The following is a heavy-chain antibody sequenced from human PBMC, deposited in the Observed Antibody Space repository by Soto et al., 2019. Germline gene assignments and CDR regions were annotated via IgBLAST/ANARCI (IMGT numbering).Heavy chain of an antibody. CDR2: INLNNGAT. V-gene: IGHV3-23*01. CDR1: GFTFTTSV. J-gene: IGHJ3*02. D-gene: IGHD6-19*01. CDR3: AREGFSSGHAGGFDI. Sequence: EMELLESGGDLVQPGGSLRLSCSASGFTFTTSVFTWVRQAPGKGLEWVSSINLNNGATHYADSLEGSFTISSANSRDALFLQMNSLRADDTAVYHCAREGFSSGHAGGFDIWGPGTMVTVSS.